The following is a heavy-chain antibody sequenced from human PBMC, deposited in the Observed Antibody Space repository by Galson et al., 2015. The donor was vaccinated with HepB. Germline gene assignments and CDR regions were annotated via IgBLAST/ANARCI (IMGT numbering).Heavy chain of an antibody. CDR1: GGTFSSYT. J-gene: IGHJ5*02. V-gene: IGHV1-69*06. D-gene: IGHD6-19*01. Sequence: QSGAEVKKPGSSVKVSCKASGGTFSSYTINWVRQAPGQGLEWIGGIIPIFGTTNYAQKFQGRVTITADTSTNTAYMELSSLKSDDTAVYYCAKEGDYSSPLVWFDPWGQGTLVTVSS. CDR3: AKEGDYSSPLVWFDP. CDR2: IIPIFGTT.